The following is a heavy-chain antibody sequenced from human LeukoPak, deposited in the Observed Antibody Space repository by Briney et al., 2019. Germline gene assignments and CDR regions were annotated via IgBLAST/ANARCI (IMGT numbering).Heavy chain of an antibody. CDR2: IYYSGST. CDR3: ARDRSGPGFDP. CDR1: GGSISSYY. Sequence: SETLSLTCTVSGGSISSYYWSWIRQPPGKGLEWIGYIYYSGSTNYNPSLKSRVTISVGTSKNQFSLKLSSVTAADTAVYYCARDRSGPGFDPWGQGTLVTVSS. V-gene: IGHV4-59*01. J-gene: IGHJ5*02.